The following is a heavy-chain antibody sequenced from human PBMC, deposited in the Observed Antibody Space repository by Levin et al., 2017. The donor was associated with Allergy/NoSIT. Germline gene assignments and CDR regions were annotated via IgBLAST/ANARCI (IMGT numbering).Heavy chain of an antibody. V-gene: IGHV4-61*02. D-gene: IGHD5-12*01. Sequence: SETLSLTCTVSGGSISSGSYYWSWIRQPAGKGLEWIGRIYTSGSTNYNPSLKSRVTISVDTSKNQFSLKLSSVTAADTAVYYCARDGLYSGYDAWSDYWGQGTLVTVSS. CDR2: IYTSGST. CDR1: GGSISSGSYY. CDR3: ARDGLYSGYDAWSDY. J-gene: IGHJ4*02.